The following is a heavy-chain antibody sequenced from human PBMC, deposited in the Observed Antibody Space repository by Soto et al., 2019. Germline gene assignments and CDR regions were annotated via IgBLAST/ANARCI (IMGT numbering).Heavy chain of an antibody. CDR3: TRCGIRYHSIGFYLGIDGMDV. J-gene: IGHJ6*02. CDR2: TIPMFGTT. Sequence: QVQLVQSGAEVKKPESSVRVSCKASGGTFNNYAITWVRQAPGQGLEWMGGTIPMFGTTNYAEKFQGRVTITADESTNTADRGLSRLRSEDTAVYYCTRCGIRYHSIGFYLGIDGMDVWGQGTTVIVSS. D-gene: IGHD3-22*01. V-gene: IGHV1-69*12. CDR1: GGTFNNYA.